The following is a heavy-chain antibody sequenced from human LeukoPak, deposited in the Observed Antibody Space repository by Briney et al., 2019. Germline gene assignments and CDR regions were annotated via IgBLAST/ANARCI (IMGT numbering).Heavy chain of an antibody. J-gene: IGHJ5*02. CDR3: ARDLAGGWFDP. CDR1: GGSISSYY. Sequence: PSETLSLTCTVSGGSISSYYWSWIRQPPGKGLEWIGYIYYSGSTNYNPSLKSRVTISADTSKNQFSLKLSSVTAADTAVYYCARDLAGGWFDPWGQGTLVTVSS. V-gene: IGHV4-59*01. CDR2: IYYSGST. D-gene: IGHD6-13*01.